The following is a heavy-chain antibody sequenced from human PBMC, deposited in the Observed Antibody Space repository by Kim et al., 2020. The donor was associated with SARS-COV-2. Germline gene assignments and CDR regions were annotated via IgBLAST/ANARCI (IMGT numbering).Heavy chain of an antibody. J-gene: IGHJ1*01. V-gene: IGHV3-30-3*01. CDR1: GFTFSSYA. CDR3: ARAPVQPSRIFSY. Sequence: GGSLRLSCAASGFTFSSYAMHWVRQAPGKGLEWVAVISYDGSNKYYADSVKGRFTISRDNSKNTLYLQMNSLRAEDTAMYYCARAPVQPSRIFSYWGRGT. CDR2: ISYDGSNK. D-gene: IGHD1-1*01.